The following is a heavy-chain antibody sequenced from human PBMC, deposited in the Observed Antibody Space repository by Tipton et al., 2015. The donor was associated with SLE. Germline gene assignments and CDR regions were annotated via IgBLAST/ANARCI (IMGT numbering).Heavy chain of an antibody. D-gene: IGHD3-10*01. CDR1: GGSISSGGYY. Sequence: TLSLTCTVSGGSISSGGYYWSWIRQPPGKGLEWIGEINHSGSTNYKPSLKSRVTISVDTSKNQFSLKLSSVTAADTAVYYCARLLGPQEGVQGVINEVDYWGQGTLVTVSS. V-gene: IGHV4-39*07. CDR2: INHSGST. CDR3: ARLLGPQEGVQGVINEVDY. J-gene: IGHJ4*02.